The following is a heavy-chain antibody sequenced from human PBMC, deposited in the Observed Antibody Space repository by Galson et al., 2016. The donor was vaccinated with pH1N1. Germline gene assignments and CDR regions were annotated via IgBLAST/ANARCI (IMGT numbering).Heavy chain of an antibody. CDR3: ARHSTSGFPTIEVAARRRPFDV. Sequence: SGAEVKKPGESLKISCKGTGYSFSTYWIAWVRQMPGEGLEWMGIIYPGDSDTRYSPSFQGQVTISADKSISAAYLQWSSLQASDTAMYFCARHSTSGFPTIEVAARRRPFDVWGQGTLVTVSS. D-gene: IGHD6-19*01. V-gene: IGHV5-51*01. J-gene: IGHJ3*01. CDR2: IYPGDSDT. CDR1: GYSFSTYW.